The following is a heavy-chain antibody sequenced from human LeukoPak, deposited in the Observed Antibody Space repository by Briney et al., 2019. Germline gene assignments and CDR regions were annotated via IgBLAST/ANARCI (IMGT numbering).Heavy chain of an antibody. CDR2: IKQDGSVK. J-gene: IGHJ4*02. V-gene: IGHV3-7*01. CDR1: GFPFSNYW. CDR3: ARGRTTTVASYPYYFDH. D-gene: IGHD4-23*01. Sequence: PGGSLRLSCATSGFPFSNYWMTWVRQAPGKGLEWVANIKQDGSVKYYVDSVKGRFTISRDNSKNSLYLQMNSPRAEDTAVYYCARGRTTTVASYPYYFDHWGQGTLVTVSS.